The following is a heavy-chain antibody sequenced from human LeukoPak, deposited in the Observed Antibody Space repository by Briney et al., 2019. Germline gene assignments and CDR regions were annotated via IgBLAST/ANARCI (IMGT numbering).Heavy chain of an antibody. CDR2: IIPIFGTA. J-gene: IGHJ4*02. Sequence: SVNVSCKASGGTFSSYAISWVRQAPGQGLEWMGGIIPIFGTANYAQKFQGRVTITADESTSTAYMELSSLRSEDTAVYYCARDPHYYDSSGHPYHFDYWGQGTLVTVSS. D-gene: IGHD3-22*01. V-gene: IGHV1-69*13. CDR3: ARDPHYYDSSGHPYHFDY. CDR1: GGTFSSYA.